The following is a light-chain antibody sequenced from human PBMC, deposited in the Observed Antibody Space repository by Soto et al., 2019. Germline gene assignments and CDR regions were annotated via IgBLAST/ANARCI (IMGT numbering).Light chain of an antibody. CDR2: GAS. Sequence: IVMTQSPGTLSVSPGERATLSCRASQNIGNKVGWYQQKPGQAPRLLIYGASTRATGIPVRFSGSGSGTEFTLTITSLQSEDSAVYYCHQYGSSPPETFGQGTKVDIK. J-gene: IGKJ1*01. V-gene: IGKV3-15*01. CDR1: QNIGNK. CDR3: HQYGSSPPET.